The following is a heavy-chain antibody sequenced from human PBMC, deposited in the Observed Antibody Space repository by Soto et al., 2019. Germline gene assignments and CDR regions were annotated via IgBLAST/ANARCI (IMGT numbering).Heavy chain of an antibody. CDR1: GGSISSYY. CDR2: IYYSGST. CDR3: ARAGYGDRLDY. V-gene: IGHV4-59*01. Sequence: SETLSFTCTVSGGSISSYYWSWIRQPPGKGLEWIGYIYYSGSTNYNPSLKSRVTISVDTSKNQFSLKLSSVTAADTAVYYCARAGYGDRLDYWGQGTLVTVSS. J-gene: IGHJ4*02. D-gene: IGHD4-17*01.